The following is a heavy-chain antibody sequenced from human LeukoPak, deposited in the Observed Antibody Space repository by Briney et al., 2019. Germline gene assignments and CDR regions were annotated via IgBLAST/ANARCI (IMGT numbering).Heavy chain of an antibody. J-gene: IGHJ4*02. CDR2: ISGDGGST. V-gene: IGHV3-43*02. CDR1: GFTFDDYA. D-gene: IGHD1-1*01. CDR3: VKITSVTGGDC. Sequence: GRSLRLSCAASGFTFDDYAMHWVRQAPGKGLEWVSLISGDGGSTYYADSVKGRFTISRDNSKNTLYLQMSSLRAEDTAVYYCVKITSVTGGDCWGQGTRLTVSS.